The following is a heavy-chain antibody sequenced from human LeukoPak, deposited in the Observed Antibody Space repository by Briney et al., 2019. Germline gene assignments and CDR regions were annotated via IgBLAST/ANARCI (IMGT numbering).Heavy chain of an antibody. CDR2: MYYSGNT. D-gene: IGHD3-10*01. V-gene: IGHV4-39*01. J-gene: IGHJ4*02. CDR3: ARGYGWAFDY. Sequence: LSWVRQPPGKGLEWIGSMYYSGNTHYNPSLKSRVTISVDTSKNQFSLKLSSVTAADTAVYYCARGYGWAFDYWGQGTLVTVSS.